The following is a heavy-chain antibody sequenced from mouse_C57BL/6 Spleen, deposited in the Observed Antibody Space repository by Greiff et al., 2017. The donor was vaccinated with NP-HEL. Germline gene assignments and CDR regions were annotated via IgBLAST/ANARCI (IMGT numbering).Heavy chain of an antibody. D-gene: IGHD1-1*01. J-gene: IGHJ2*01. Sequence: EVKLQESGGGLVQPGGSMKLSCAASGFTFSDAWMDWVRQSPEKGLEWVAEIGNKANNHATYYAESVKGRFTISRDDSKSSVYLQMNSLRAEDTGIYYCTTLVATGFDYWGQGTTLTVSS. CDR2: IGNKANNHAT. V-gene: IGHV6-6*01. CDR3: TTLVATGFDY. CDR1: GFTFSDAW.